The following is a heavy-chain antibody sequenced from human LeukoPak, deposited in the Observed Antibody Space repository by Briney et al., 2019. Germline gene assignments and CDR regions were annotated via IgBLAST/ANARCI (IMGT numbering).Heavy chain of an antibody. D-gene: IGHD3-22*01. CDR2: LYSDGTT. Sequence: GGSLRLSCAASRFTVSSNYMGWVRQAPGKGLEWVSVLYSDGTTYYPDSVKGRFTISRDNSQNTLYLQLDSLRAEDTAVYYCARLYDRSAYGAFDIWGQGTMVTVSS. CDR3: ARLYDRSAYGAFDI. CDR1: RFTVSSNY. V-gene: IGHV3-66*02. J-gene: IGHJ3*02.